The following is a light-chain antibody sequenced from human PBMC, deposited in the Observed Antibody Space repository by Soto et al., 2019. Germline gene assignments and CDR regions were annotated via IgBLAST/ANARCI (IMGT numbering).Light chain of an antibody. J-gene: IGKJ2*01. Sequence: DIQMTQSPSSLSASVGDRVTITCRASQSISSYLNWYQQKPGKAPKLLIYAASSLQSGVPSRFSGSGSGTDFTLTISNLQPEDFATYYCQHSYSTPVFGQGTKLEIK. CDR3: QHSYSTPV. V-gene: IGKV1-39*01. CDR2: AAS. CDR1: QSISSY.